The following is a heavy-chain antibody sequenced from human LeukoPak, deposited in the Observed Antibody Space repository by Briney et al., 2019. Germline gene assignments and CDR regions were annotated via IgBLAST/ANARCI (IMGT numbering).Heavy chain of an antibody. D-gene: IGHD1-1*01. CDR1: GFTFSSYS. CDR3: ARDPTGSDY. Sequence: GGSLRLSCTASGFTFSSYSMNWVRRAPGKGLEWVSSISSSSSSYKYYSDSVKGRFTISRDNAKNSLYLQMNSLRAEDTAVYYCARDPTGSDYWGQGTLVTVSS. J-gene: IGHJ4*02. CDR2: ISSSSSSYK. V-gene: IGHV3-21*01.